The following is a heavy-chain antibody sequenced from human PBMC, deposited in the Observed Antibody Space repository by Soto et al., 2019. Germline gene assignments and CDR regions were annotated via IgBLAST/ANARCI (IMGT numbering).Heavy chain of an antibody. CDR3: ARDGCPNGVCFNDY. V-gene: IGHV3-30*04. D-gene: IGHD2-8*01. J-gene: IGHJ4*02. Sequence: QVKLVESGGGVVQAGTSLRLSCAASGFSFSSYAMHWVRQAPGKGLEWLSFISYDGRNEYYADCVKGRFTVSRDSSKDTLYLEINTLKREDTAVYYCARDGCPNGVCFNDYWGQGTLVTVSP. CDR1: GFSFSSYA. CDR2: ISYDGRNE.